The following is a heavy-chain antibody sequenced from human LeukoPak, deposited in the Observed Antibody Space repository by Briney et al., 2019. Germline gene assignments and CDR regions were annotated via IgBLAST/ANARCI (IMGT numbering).Heavy chain of an antibody. V-gene: IGHV3-33*01. D-gene: IGHD3-10*02. CDR3: ARDRSVLWFDP. CDR2: IWHDGSNK. CDR1: GFTFSNFG. J-gene: IGHJ5*02. Sequence: PERSLRLSCVASGFTFSNFGMHWVRQAPGKGLEWVAVIWHDGSNKYYADSVKGRFAISRDDSKNTLYLQMNSLRVEDTAVYYCARDRSVLWFDPWGQGTLVTVSS.